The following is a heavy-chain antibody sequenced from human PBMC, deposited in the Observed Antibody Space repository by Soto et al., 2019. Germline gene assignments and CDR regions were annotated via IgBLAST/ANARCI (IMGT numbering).Heavy chain of an antibody. CDR3: AGDWGGPTRTRNVAPEY. D-gene: IGHD2-21*01. Sequence: QVQLVESGGGVVQPGRSLRLSCAASGFIFNNYGMHWVRQAPGKGLEWVAFISYDGSDKYYADSVKGRFTVSRDNSKNTLYLQMNSLRAEDTALYYCAGDWGGPTRTRNVAPEYWGQGTLVTVSS. CDR2: ISYDGSDK. J-gene: IGHJ4*02. CDR1: GFIFNNYG. V-gene: IGHV3-33*05.